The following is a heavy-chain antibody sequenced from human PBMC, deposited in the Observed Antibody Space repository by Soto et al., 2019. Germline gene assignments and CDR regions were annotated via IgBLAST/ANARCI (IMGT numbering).Heavy chain of an antibody. J-gene: IGHJ6*03. CDR3: ASSAKSKYYYYMDV. CDR2: ISAYNGNT. Sequence: DSVKVSCKASGYTFTSYGISWVRQAPGQGLEWMGWISAYNGNTNYARKLQGRVTMTTDTSTSTAYMELRSLRSDDTAVYYCASSAKSKYYYYMDVWGKGTTVTVSS. CDR1: GYTFTSYG. D-gene: IGHD4-4*01. V-gene: IGHV1-18*01.